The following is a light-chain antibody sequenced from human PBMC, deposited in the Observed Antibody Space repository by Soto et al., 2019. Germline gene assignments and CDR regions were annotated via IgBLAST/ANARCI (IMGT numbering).Light chain of an antibody. Sequence: EIVLTQSPGTLSLSPGERATLYCRASLSVSSSYLAWYQQKPGQAPRLLIYGASSRATGIPDRFSGSGSGTDFTLTISRLEPEDFAVYYCQQYGSSLLFTFGPGTKVDIK. CDR1: LSVSSSY. V-gene: IGKV3-20*01. CDR2: GAS. CDR3: QQYGSSLLFT. J-gene: IGKJ3*01.